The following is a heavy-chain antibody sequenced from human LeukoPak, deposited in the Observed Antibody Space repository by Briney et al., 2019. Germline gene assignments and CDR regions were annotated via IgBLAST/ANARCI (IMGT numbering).Heavy chain of an antibody. CDR2: INPNSGGT. CDR1: GYTFTGYY. CDR3: ARDLGSSTDGGFDY. D-gene: IGHD2-2*01. V-gene: IGHV1-2*02. J-gene: IGHJ4*02. Sequence: ASVKVSCKASGYTFTGYYMHWVRQAPGQGLEWMGWINPNSGGTNYAQKFQGRVTMTRDTSISTAYMELSRLRSDDTAVYYCARDLGSSTDGGFDYWGQGTLVTVSS.